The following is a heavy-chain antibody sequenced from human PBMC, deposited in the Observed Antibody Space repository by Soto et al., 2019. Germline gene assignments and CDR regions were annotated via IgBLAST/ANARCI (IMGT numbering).Heavy chain of an antibody. CDR3: AKDFGSYSSGRYGMYV. J-gene: IGHJ6*02. Sequence: GGSLRLSCAAAVFTLSIHGMRWDRQSPGRGMGWNSIIISADKKPYSADSGKGRFTISRDNSKNTLYMKMTRLRAEDTPVYYCAKDFGSYSSGRYGMYVWGQVTTVT. CDR1: VFTLSIHG. V-gene: IGHV3-23*01. CDR2: IISADKKP. D-gene: IGHD6-19*01.